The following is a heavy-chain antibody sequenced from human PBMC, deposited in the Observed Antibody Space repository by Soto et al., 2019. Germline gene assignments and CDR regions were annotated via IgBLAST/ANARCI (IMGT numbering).Heavy chain of an antibody. V-gene: IGHV3-21*01. CDR2: FSSSSSYI. CDR1: GFSFSSYS. Sequence: GGSVRLSCAASGFSFSSYSMNWVRQSPGKGLEWVSSFSSSSSYIYYADSVKGRFTISRDNAKNSLYPQMNSLRAEDTAVYYCARDRAYSYGYTKDHYYYYYGMDVWGQGTTVTVSS. CDR3: ARDRAYSYGYTKDHYYYYYGMDV. J-gene: IGHJ6*02. D-gene: IGHD5-18*01.